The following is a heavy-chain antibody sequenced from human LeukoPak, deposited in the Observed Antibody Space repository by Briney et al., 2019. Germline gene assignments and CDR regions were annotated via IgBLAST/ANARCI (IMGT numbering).Heavy chain of an antibody. CDR3: ARDNGYYYDSSGYDY. D-gene: IGHD3-22*01. J-gene: IGHJ4*02. CDR1: GFTFSTYS. V-gene: IGHV3-21*03. Sequence: PGGSLRLSCAASGFTFSTYSMNWVRQAPGKGLKWVSSISSSSSYIYYADSVKGRFTISRDNAKNSLYLQMNSLRAEDTAVYYCARDNGYYYDSSGYDYWGQGTLVTVSS. CDR2: ISSSSSYI.